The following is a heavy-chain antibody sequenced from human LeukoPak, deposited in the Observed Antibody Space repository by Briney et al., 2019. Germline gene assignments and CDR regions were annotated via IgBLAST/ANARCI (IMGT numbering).Heavy chain of an antibody. Sequence: QPGGSLRLSCAASGFTFSSYAMSWVRQAPGKGLEWVSAISGSGGSAYYADSVKGRFTISRDNSKNTLYLQMNSLRAEDTAVYYCAKDSSGWRNYYYGMDVWGQGTTVTVSS. CDR2: ISGSGGSA. D-gene: IGHD6-19*01. CDR1: GFTFSSYA. V-gene: IGHV3-23*01. CDR3: AKDSSGWRNYYYGMDV. J-gene: IGHJ6*02.